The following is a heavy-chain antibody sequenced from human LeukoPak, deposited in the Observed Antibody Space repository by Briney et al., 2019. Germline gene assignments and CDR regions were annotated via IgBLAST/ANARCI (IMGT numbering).Heavy chain of an antibody. CDR3: ARRTPGYCSGGSCYGFQH. J-gene: IGHJ1*01. CDR1: GFTFSSYS. Sequence: TGGSLRLSCAASGFTFSSYSMNWVRQAPGKGLEWVSYISSSSSSIYYADSVQGRFTISRDNAKNSLYLQMNSLRAEDTAVYYCARRTPGYCSGGSCYGFQHWGQGTLVTVSS. CDR2: ISSSSSSI. D-gene: IGHD2-15*01. V-gene: IGHV3-48*04.